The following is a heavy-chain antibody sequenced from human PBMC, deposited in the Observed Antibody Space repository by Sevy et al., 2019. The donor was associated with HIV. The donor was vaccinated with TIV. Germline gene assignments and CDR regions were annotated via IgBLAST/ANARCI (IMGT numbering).Heavy chain of an antibody. J-gene: IGHJ5*02. Sequence: SETLSLTCTVSGGSVSSDISYWNWIRQPLGKGLECIGSISYSGTTSYNPSLKSRVTISLDTSKNRFSLKVNSVTAADTAIYYCAKRDYGDYVDYFDPWGQGTLVTVSS. V-gene: IGHV4-61*01. CDR3: AKRDYGDYVDYFDP. CDR2: ISYSGTT. CDR1: GGSVSSDISY. D-gene: IGHD4-17*01.